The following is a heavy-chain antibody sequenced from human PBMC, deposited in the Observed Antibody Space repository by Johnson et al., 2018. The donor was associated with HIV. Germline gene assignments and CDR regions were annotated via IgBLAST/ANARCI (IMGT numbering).Heavy chain of an antibody. V-gene: IGHV3-30*04. CDR3: AKDLGNWDSPRSAFDM. J-gene: IGHJ3*02. CDR2: ISYDGKNK. D-gene: IGHD1/OR15-1a*01. CDR1: GFTFSSYT. Sequence: QVQLVESGGGLVHPGGSLRLSCAASGFTFSSYTMHWVRQAPGKGLEWVAVISYDGKNKDYADPVKGRFTLSRDNSKNTLYLQLNSLRAEDTAGYYCAKDLGNWDSPRSAFDMWGQGTMVTVSS.